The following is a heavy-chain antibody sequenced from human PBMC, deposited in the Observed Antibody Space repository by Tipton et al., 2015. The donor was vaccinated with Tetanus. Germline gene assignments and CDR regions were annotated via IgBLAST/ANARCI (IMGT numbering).Heavy chain of an antibody. J-gene: IGHJ5*02. CDR2: IFPSDSET. V-gene: IGHV5-51*01. CDR3: ARHFFRTAHSPMDP. Sequence: QLVQSGAEVKKPGESLKTSCKASGYIFTNYWIAWVRQMPGKGLEYMGIIFPSDSETRYNPTFRGQVTMSVDKATNTAYLQWSSLVASDTALYFCARHFFRTAHSPMDPWGQGTLVTVSS. D-gene: IGHD2-21*02. CDR1: GYIFTNYW.